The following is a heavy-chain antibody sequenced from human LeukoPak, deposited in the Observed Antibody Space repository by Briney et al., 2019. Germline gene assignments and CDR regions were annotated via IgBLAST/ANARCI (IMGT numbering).Heavy chain of an antibody. D-gene: IGHD3-3*01. CDR3: ARPGTYYDFWSGYYDY. CDR2: ISGSGGST. V-gene: IGHV3-23*01. J-gene: IGHJ4*02. Sequence: GGSLRLSCAASGFTFSSYAMSWVRQAPGKGLEWVSAISGSGGSTYYADSVKGRFTISRDNSKNTLYLQMNSLRAEDTAVYYCARPGTYYDFWSGYYDYWGQGTLVTVSS. CDR1: GFTFSSYA.